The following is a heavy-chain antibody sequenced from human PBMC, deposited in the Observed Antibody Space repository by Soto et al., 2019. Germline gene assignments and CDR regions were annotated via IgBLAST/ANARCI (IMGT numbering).Heavy chain of an antibody. CDR1: GYTLTSYY. Sequence: ASVKVSCKASGYTLTSYYLHWVRQAPGQGPEWMGIINPSGGITNDAQKFQDRVTMTSDTSTSTVYMELSSLRSEDTAVYYCARGISTNRYYYYYGMDVWGQGTTVTVSS. J-gene: IGHJ6*02. D-gene: IGHD2-8*01. CDR3: ARGISTNRYYYYYGMDV. CDR2: INPSGGIT. V-gene: IGHV1-46*01.